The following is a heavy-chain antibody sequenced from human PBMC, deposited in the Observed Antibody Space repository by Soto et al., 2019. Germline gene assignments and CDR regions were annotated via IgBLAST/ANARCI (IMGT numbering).Heavy chain of an antibody. CDR2: ISSSGSTI. CDR1: GFTFSSYE. J-gene: IGHJ6*02. CDR3: ARDSPDQLLLYYGMDV. V-gene: IGHV3-48*03. Sequence: GGSLRLSCAASGFTFSSYEMNWVRQAPGKGLEWVSYISSSGSTIYYADSVKGRFTISRDNARNSLYLQMNSLRAEDTAVYYCARDSPDQLLLYYGMDVWGQGTTVTVS. D-gene: IGHD2-2*01.